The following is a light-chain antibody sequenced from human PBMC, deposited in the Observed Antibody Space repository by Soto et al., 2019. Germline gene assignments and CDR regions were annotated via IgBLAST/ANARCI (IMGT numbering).Light chain of an antibody. Sequence: EIVLTQSPGTLSLSPGERATLSCRAGQSVTSRSLAWYQQKPGQAPRLLIYGASSRATGIPDRFSGSGSGTDFTLTISRLEPEDSEVYYCQQYGSSPPTTFVQGTRLEIK. V-gene: IGKV3-20*01. J-gene: IGKJ5*01. CDR3: QQYGSSPPTT. CDR2: GAS. CDR1: QSVTSRS.